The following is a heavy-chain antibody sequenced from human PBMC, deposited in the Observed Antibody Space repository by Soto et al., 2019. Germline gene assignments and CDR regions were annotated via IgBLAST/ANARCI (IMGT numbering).Heavy chain of an antibody. CDR2: ISFDGNNK. V-gene: IGHV3-30*18. CDR3: VKDGGRTVAGTFDY. J-gene: IGHJ4*02. D-gene: IGHD6-19*01. CDR1: GFTFSSYT. Sequence: QVQLVESGGGLVQPGRSLRLSCAASGFTFSSYTMHWVRQAPGKGLEWVAVISFDGNNKYYPDSVRGRFTISRDNSENTLYLQMNSLRPEDTAVYYCVKDGGRTVAGTFDYWGQGTLVTVSS.